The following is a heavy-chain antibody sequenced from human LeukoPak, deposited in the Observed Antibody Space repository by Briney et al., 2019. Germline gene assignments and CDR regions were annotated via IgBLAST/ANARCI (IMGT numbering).Heavy chain of an antibody. CDR2: INHSGST. V-gene: IGHV4-34*01. J-gene: IGHJ4*02. Sequence: SETLSLTCAVYGGSFSGYYWSWIRQPPGKGLEWIGEINHSGSTNYNPSLKSRVTISVDTSKNQFSLKLSSVTAADTAVYYCARGRLRYFDWLLYSWFDYWGQGTLVTVSS. D-gene: IGHD3-9*01. CDR3: ARGRLRYFDWLLYSWFDY. CDR1: GGSFSGYY.